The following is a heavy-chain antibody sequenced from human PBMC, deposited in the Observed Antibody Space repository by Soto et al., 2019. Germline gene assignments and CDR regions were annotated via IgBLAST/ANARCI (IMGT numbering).Heavy chain of an antibody. D-gene: IGHD6-19*01. Sequence: HPGGSLRLSCAASGFTFSSYAMSWVRQPPGKGLEWVSAISGSGGSTYYADSVKGRFTISRDNSKNTLYLQMTSLRAEDTAVYYGAKMTAVAGNNWFDPWGKGNVHTVSS. CDR3: AKMTAVAGNNWFDP. CDR2: ISGSGGST. V-gene: IGHV3-23*01. CDR1: GFTFSSYA. J-gene: IGHJ5*02.